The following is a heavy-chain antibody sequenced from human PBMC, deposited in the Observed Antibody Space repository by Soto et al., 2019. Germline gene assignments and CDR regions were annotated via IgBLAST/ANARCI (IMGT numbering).Heavy chain of an antibody. V-gene: IGHV1-69*08. CDR2: IIPILGIA. CDR1: GGTFSSYT. J-gene: IGHJ4*02. CDR3: ARDRYCSSTSCHPD. Sequence: QVQLVQSGAEVKQPGSSVKVSCKASGGTFSSYTISWVRQAPGQGLEWMGRIIPILGIANYAQKFQGRVTITADKSTSTAYMELSSLRSEDTAVYYCARDRYCSSTSCHPDWGQGTLVTVSS. D-gene: IGHD2-2*01.